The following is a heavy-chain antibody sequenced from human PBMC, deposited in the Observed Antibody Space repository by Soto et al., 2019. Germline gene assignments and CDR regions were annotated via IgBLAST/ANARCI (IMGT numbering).Heavy chain of an antibody. CDR2: INQDGSGK. CDR3: ASLGRHG. V-gene: IGHV3-7*01. J-gene: IGHJ6*02. Sequence: PGASLRLSSAASGFTFSDSWMDWARQVPGKGPEWVANINQDGSGKNYVDSVKGRFTISRDNAKNSLYLQMNSLRAEDTAVYYCASLGRHGWGQGTKVTVSS. CDR1: GFTFSDSW. D-gene: IGHD3-16*01.